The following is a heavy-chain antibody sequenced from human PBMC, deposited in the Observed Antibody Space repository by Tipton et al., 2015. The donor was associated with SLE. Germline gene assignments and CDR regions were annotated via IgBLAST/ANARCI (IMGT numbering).Heavy chain of an antibody. CDR2: IYYSGTT. Sequence: GLVKPSETLSLTCTVSGGSIRNNYWSWIRQPPGKGLEWIGYIYYSGTTNYNSSLKSPVTISVDTSKNQISLKLSSVTDADTAVYCCAREHIADQDCFDYWRQGTLVTVSS. D-gene: IGHD6-13*01. V-gene: IGHV4-59*01. J-gene: IGHJ4*02. CDR1: GGSIRNNY. CDR3: AREHIADQDCFDY.